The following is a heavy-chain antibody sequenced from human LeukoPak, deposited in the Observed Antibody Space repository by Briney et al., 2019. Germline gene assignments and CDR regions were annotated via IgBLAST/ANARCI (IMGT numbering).Heavy chain of an antibody. D-gene: IGHD2-2*01. V-gene: IGHV1-18*01. J-gene: IGHJ6*03. CDR1: GYTFTSYG. CDR3: ARAEGYCSSTSCSDYYYYMDV. Sequence: ASVKVSCKASGYTFTSYGISWVRQAPGQGLEWMGWISAYNGNTNYAQKLQGRVTMTTDTSTSTAYMELRSLRSDETAVYYCARAEGYCSSTSCSDYYYYMDVWGEGTTVTVSS. CDR2: ISAYNGNT.